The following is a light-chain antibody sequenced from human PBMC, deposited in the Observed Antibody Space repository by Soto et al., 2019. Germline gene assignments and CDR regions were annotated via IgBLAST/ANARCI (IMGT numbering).Light chain of an antibody. CDR1: QSISVA. V-gene: IGKV1-5*01. Sequence: DIQMTQTPSTLSASVGDRVAITCRASQSISVAVAWYQQKPGKAPKLLIFDTSSLECGVPSRFSGSGSGTEFTLTISSLQPDDFATYYCQQYNPYSMWTFGQGTNVEIK. J-gene: IGKJ1*01. CDR3: QQYNPYSMWT. CDR2: DTS.